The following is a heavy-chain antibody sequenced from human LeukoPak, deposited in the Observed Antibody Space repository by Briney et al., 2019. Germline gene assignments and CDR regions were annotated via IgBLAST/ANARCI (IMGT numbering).Heavy chain of an antibody. V-gene: IGHV3-11*04. CDR1: GFSLSDYY. CDR2: IGSAI. CDR3: ARDRGIVGTTGYYYMDV. Sequence: GSLRLSCVASGFSLSDYYMSWIRQAPGKGLEWVSYIGSAIYYADSVKGRFTISRDNAKNSLYLQMNSLRAEDTAVYYCARDRGIVGTTGYYYMDVWGKGTTVTVSS. J-gene: IGHJ6*03. D-gene: IGHD1-26*01.